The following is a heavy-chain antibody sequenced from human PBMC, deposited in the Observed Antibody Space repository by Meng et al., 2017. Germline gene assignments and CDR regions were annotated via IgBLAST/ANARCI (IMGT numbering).Heavy chain of an antibody. CDR3: ARAKGRDGYNFG. CDR1: GFTFSSYS. Sequence: SLKISCAASGFTFSSYSMNWVRQAPGKGLEWVSSISSSSSYIYYADSVKGRFTISRDNAKNSLYLQMNSLRAEDTAVYYCARAKGRDGYNFGWGQGTLVTVSS. J-gene: IGHJ4*02. CDR2: ISSSSSYI. D-gene: IGHD5-24*01. V-gene: IGHV3-21*01.